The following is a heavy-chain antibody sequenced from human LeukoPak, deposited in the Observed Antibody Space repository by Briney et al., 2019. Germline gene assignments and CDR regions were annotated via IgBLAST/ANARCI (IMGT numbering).Heavy chain of an antibody. CDR1: GFTFDDHG. Sequence: GRSLRLSCAASGFTFDDHGMHWVRQAPGKGLEWVSGISWSSGIIGYADSVKGRFTISRDNAKNSLYLQMDSLRAEDTALYHCARGGGGSPRPAAFDIWGQGTMVTVSS. CDR3: ARGGGGSPRPAAFDI. J-gene: IGHJ3*02. D-gene: IGHD1-26*01. CDR2: ISWSSGII. V-gene: IGHV3-9*01.